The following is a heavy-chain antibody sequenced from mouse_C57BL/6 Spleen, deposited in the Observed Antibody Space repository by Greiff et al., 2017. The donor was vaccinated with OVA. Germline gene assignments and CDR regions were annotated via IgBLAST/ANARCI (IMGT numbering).Heavy chain of an antibody. CDR2: IYPGDGDT. CDR3: ARGYYYGPYFDD. Sequence: QVQLQQSGPELVKPGASVKISCTASGYAFTSSWMHWVKQRPGQGLEWIGRIYPGDGDTNYNGTFKGKATLTADKSSSTAYMQLSSLTSEDSAVYFCARGYYYGPYFDDWGQGTTLTVSS. V-gene: IGHV1-82*01. J-gene: IGHJ2*01. D-gene: IGHD1-1*01. CDR1: GYAFTSSW.